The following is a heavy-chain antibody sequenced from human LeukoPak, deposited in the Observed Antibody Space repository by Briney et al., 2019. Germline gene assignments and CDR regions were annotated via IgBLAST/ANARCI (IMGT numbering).Heavy chain of an antibody. CDR3: ARLKRLGYCSGGSCYSGAFDI. D-gene: IGHD2-15*01. Sequence: SETLTLTCTVSGYSISSGYYWGWIRQPPGKGLEWIGSIYHSGSTYYGPSLKSRVTISVDTSKNQFSLKLSSVTAADTAVYYCARLKRLGYCSGGSCYSGAFDIWGQGTMVTVSS. V-gene: IGHV4-38-2*02. CDR2: IYHSGST. J-gene: IGHJ3*02. CDR1: GYSISSGYY.